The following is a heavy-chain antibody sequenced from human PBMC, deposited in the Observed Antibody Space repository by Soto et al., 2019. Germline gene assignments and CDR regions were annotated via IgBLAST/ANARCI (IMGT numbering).Heavy chain of an antibody. D-gene: IGHD4-17*01. J-gene: IGHJ4*02. CDR3: ARELLMTTVMD. CDR2: ISSSSSYT. CDR1: GFTFSDYY. V-gene: IGHV3-11*05. Sequence: QVQLVESGGGLVKPGGSLRLSCAASGFTFSDYYMSWIRQAPGKGLEWVSYISSSSSYTNYADSVKGRFTISRDNAKNSLYLQMNSLRAEDTAVYYCARELLMTTVMDWGQGTLVTVSS.